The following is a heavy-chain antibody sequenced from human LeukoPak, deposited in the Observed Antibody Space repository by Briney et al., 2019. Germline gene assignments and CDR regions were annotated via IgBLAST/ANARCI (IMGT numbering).Heavy chain of an antibody. D-gene: IGHD2-21*02. J-gene: IGHJ4*02. V-gene: IGHV3-74*01. Sequence: GGSLTLSCAASGIPFSSYWMHWVRQAPGKGLVWVSRINSDGSITRYADSVKGRFTISRDNAKNTLYLEMNSLRAEDTAVYYCARDSGDSPPYWGQGTLVTVSS. CDR1: GIPFSSYW. CDR3: ARDSGDSPPY. CDR2: INSDGSIT.